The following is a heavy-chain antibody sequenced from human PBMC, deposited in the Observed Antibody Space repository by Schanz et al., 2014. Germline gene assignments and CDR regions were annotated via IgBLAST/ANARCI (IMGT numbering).Heavy chain of an antibody. Sequence: EVQLVESGGGVVRPGGSLRLSCAASGFTFDDYAMSWVRQAPGKGLEWVATISGSSEKTYYADSVKGRFTISRDNLKNTVYRQMNSLRAEDTTVCYSAKDARLPYCGTGWDFDYWGRGTLVTVSS. J-gene: IGHJ4*02. D-gene: IGHD1-1*01. CDR1: GFTFDDYA. CDR3: AKDARLPYCGTGWDFDY. V-gene: IGHV3-23*04. CDR2: ISGSSEKT.